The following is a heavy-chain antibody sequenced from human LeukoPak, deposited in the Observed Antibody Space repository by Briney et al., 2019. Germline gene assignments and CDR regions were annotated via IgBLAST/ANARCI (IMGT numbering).Heavy chain of an antibody. Sequence: GGSLRLSCAASGFTFSSYTMSWVRQAPGKGLDWISYISGGSTTISYADSVKGRFTISRDNAENSLYLQMSSLRVEDTAVYYCARRLCSGGACYLDYWGQGTLVTVSS. V-gene: IGHV3-48*04. J-gene: IGHJ4*02. CDR3: ARRLCSGGACYLDY. CDR1: GFTFSSYT. CDR2: ISGGSTTI. D-gene: IGHD2-15*01.